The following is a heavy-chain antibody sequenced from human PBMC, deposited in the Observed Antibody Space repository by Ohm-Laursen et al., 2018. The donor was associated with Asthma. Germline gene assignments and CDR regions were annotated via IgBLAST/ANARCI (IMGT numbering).Heavy chain of an antibody. CDR1: GGSISSGGYY. V-gene: IGHV4-31*03. J-gene: IGHJ6*02. CDR2: IYYSGST. CDR3: AREGGGPNWSYGMDV. Sequence: TLSLTCTVSGGSISSGGYYWSWIRQHPGKGLEWIGYIYYSGSTYYNPSLKSRVTISVDTSKNQFSLKLSSVTAADTAVYYCAREGGGPNWSYGMDVWGQGTTVTVSS. D-gene: IGHD1-1*01.